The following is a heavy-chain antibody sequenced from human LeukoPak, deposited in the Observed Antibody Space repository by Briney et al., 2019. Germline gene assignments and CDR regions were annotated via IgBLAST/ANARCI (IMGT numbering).Heavy chain of an antibody. V-gene: IGHV3-30*03. D-gene: IGHD1-1*01. Sequence: GGSLRLSCAASGFTFSSYGMHWVRQAPGKGLEWVAVISYDGSSKYYADSVKGRFTISRDTSKNTVYLQMNSLRAEDTAVYYCTRNWNDFDFWGQGTLVTVSS. CDR2: ISYDGSSK. J-gene: IGHJ4*02. CDR3: TRNWNDFDF. CDR1: GFTFSSYG.